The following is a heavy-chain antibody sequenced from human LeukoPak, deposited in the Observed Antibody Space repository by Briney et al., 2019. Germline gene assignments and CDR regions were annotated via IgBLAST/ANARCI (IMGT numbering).Heavy chain of an antibody. D-gene: IGHD3-16*01. CDR2: ISGSGTTT. J-gene: IGHJ4*02. CDR1: GFTFSSYE. CDR3: ARALWGAFDY. Sequence: TGGSLRLSCAASGFTFSSYEVNWVRQAPGKGLEWVSYISGSGTTTYYADSVKGRFTISRDNAKNSLYLEMNSLRAEDTAVYYCARALWGAFDYWGQGTLVTVSS. V-gene: IGHV3-48*03.